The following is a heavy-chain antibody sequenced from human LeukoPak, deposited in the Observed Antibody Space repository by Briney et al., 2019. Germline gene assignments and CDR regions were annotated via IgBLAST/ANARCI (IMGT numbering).Heavy chain of an antibody. CDR1: GFTFSSHA. V-gene: IGHV3-23*01. CDR2: ISGSGGST. D-gene: IGHD5-24*01. J-gene: IGHJ4*02. CDR3: AKGSVKRWLQLNY. Sequence: GGSLRLSCAASGFTFSSHAMSWVRQAPGKGLEWVSAISGSGGSTYYADSVKGRFTISRDNSKNTLYLQMNSLRAEDTAVYYCAKGSVKRWLQLNYWGQGTLVTVSS.